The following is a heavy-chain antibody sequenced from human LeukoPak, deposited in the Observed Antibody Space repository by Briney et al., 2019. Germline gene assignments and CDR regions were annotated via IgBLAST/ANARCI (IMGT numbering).Heavy chain of an antibody. V-gene: IGHV3-23*01. J-gene: IGHJ4*02. D-gene: IGHD1-14*01. CDR1: GFTFNNYA. CDR2: ISASGDST. Sequence: GGSLRLSCAASGFTFNNYAMSWVRQAPGMRLEWVSAISASGDSTYYRDSVKGRFTISRDNSKNTLFLQMNSLAAEDTAIYFCAKRRQSGIGSLYYFDSWGQGTLVIVSS. CDR3: AKRRQSGIGSLYYFDS.